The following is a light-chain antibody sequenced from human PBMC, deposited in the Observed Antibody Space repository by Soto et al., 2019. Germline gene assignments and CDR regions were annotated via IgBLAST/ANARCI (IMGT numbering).Light chain of an antibody. CDR2: KAS. V-gene: IGKV1-5*03. CDR3: QHYNSYSEA. Sequence: AQSPATLSLSPGERATLSCRASQTISSWLAWYQQKPGKAPKLLIYKASTLKSGVPSRFSGSGSGTEFTLTISSLQPDDFATYYCQHYNSYSEAFGQGTKVDIK. CDR1: QTISSW. J-gene: IGKJ1*01.